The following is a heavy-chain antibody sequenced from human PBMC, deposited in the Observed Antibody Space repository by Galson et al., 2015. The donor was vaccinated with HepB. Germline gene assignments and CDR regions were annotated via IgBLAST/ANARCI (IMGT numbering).Heavy chain of an antibody. D-gene: IGHD4-17*01. CDR2: ISYDGSNK. CDR3: ARGGAWVTTVTTTINFDY. Sequence: SLRLSCAASGFTFSSYAMHWVRQAPGKGLEWVAVISYDGSNKYYADSVKGRFTISRDNSKNTLFLQMNSLRAEDTAVFYCARGGAWVTTVTTTINFDYWGQGTLVTVSS. J-gene: IGHJ4*02. CDR1: GFTFSSYA. V-gene: IGHV3-30*04.